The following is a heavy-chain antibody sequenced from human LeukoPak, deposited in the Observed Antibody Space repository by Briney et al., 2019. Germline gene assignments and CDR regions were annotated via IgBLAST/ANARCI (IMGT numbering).Heavy chain of an antibody. CDR3: ARDRPDGSGPFDAFDI. V-gene: IGHV3-48*02. CDR1: GFTFSSYS. D-gene: IGHD3-22*01. CDR2: ISSSSSTI. J-gene: IGHJ3*02. Sequence: GGSLRLSCAASGFTFSSYSMNWVRQAPGKGLEWVSYISSSSSTIYYADSVKGRFTISRDNAKNSLYLQMNSLRDEDTAVYYCARDRPDGSGPFDAFDIWGQGTMVTVSS.